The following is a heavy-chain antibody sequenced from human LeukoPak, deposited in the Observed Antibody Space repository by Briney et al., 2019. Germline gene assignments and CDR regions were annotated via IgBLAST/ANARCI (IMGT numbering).Heavy chain of an antibody. CDR2: INQDGSEK. Sequence: GGSLRLSCAVSGLTFRSFWMSWVRQAPGKGLEWVANINQDGSEKYFVDSVKGRFTISRDNSKNSLHLQMNTLRAEDTALYYCARERDGRFFDYWGQGTLVTVSS. CDR3: ARERDGRFFDY. D-gene: IGHD5-24*01. V-gene: IGHV3-7*01. CDR1: GLTFRSFW. J-gene: IGHJ4*02.